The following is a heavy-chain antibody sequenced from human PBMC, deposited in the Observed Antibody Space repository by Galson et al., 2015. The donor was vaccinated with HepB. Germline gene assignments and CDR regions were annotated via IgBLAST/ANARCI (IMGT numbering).Heavy chain of an antibody. CDR1: GYTFTSYG. CDR2: ISAYNGNT. D-gene: IGHD3-10*01. CDR3: ARDPPPGPNTYYYGSGSYLYFDY. V-gene: IGHV1-18*04. Sequence: SVKVSCKASGYTFTSYGISWVRQAPGQGLEWMGWISAYNGNTNYAQKLQGRVTMTTDTSTSTAYMELRSLRSDDTAVYYCARDPPPGPNTYYYGSGSYLYFDYWGQGTLVTVSS. J-gene: IGHJ4*02.